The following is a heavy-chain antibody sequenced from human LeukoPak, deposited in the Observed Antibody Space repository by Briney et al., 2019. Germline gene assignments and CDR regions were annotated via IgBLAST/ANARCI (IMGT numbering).Heavy chain of an antibody. CDR3: ARSKDYGDYVDY. CDR1: GGSISSGDYY. J-gene: IGHJ4*02. V-gene: IGHV4-30-4*01. CDR2: IYYSGST. D-gene: IGHD4-17*01. Sequence: PSQTLSLTCTVSGGSISSGDYYWSWIRQPPGKGLEWIGYIYYSGSTYYNPSLKSRVTISVDTSKNQFSLKLSSVTAADTAVYYCARSKDYGDYVDYWGQGTLVSVSS.